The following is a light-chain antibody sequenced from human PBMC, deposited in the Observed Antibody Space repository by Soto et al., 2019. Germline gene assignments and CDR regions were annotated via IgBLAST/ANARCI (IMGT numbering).Light chain of an antibody. CDR2: DVN. V-gene: IGLV2-14*03. J-gene: IGLJ2*01. CDR3: TSWTTSTTMI. CDR1: SSDIGAYNF. Sequence: QSALTQPASVSGSPGQSITISCTGTSSDIGAYNFVSLYQQHPGKAPKLMLYDVNIRPSGVSNRFSGSKSGNTASLTISGLQAEDEADYYCTSWTTSTTMIFGGDTKLTVL.